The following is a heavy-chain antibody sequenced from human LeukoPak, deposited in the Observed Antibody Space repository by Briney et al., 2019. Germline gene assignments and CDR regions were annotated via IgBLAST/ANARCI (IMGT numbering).Heavy chain of an antibody. J-gene: IGHJ3*02. D-gene: IGHD3-22*01. CDR3: ARKRWAITMILRAFDI. CDR2: INHSGST. V-gene: IGHV4-39*07. Sequence: PSETLSLTCTVSGGSISSGDYYWSWIRQPPGKGLEWIGEINHSGSTNYNPSLKSRVTISVDTSKNQFSLKLSSVTAADTAVYYCARKRWAITMILRAFDIWGQGTMVTVSS. CDR1: GGSISSGDYY.